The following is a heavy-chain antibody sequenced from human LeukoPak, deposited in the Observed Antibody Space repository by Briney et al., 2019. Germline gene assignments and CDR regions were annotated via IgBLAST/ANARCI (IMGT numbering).Heavy chain of an antibody. J-gene: IGHJ6*02. V-gene: IGHV4-59*01. Sequence: KPSETLSLTCTVSGGSISSYYWSWIRQPPGKGLEWIGYIYYSGSTNYNPSLKSRVTISVDTSKNQFSLKLSSVTAADTAVYYCARERVYGSGSYYRYGMDVWGQGTMVTVSS. CDR1: GGSISSYY. CDR3: ARERVYGSGSYYRYGMDV. D-gene: IGHD3-10*01. CDR2: IYYSGST.